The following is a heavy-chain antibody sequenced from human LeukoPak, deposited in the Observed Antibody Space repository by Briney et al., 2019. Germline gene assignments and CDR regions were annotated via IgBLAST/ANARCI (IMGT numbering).Heavy chain of an antibody. Sequence: SETLSLTCGVSGGSIITTNWWSSVRQPPGKGLAWIGEVHLNGVTNYNPSLESRVSMSIDKSKNQLSLKLSSVTAADTATYYCTREGGAFAPFGFWGQGTLVTVSS. J-gene: IGHJ4*02. D-gene: IGHD1-26*01. CDR2: VHLNGVT. V-gene: IGHV4-4*02. CDR1: GGSIITTNW. CDR3: TREGGAFAPFGF.